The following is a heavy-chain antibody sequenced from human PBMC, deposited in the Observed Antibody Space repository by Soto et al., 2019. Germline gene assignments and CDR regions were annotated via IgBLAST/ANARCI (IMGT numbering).Heavy chain of an antibody. D-gene: IGHD6-19*01. Sequence: SVKVSCKASGGTFSSYAISWVRQAPGQGLEWMGGIIPIFGTANYARKFQGRVTITADESTSTAYMELSSLRSEDTAVYYCARDLEDSGWYPYYYYGMDVWGQGTTVTVSS. J-gene: IGHJ6*02. CDR3: ARDLEDSGWYPYYYYGMDV. V-gene: IGHV1-69*13. CDR1: GGTFSSYA. CDR2: IIPIFGTA.